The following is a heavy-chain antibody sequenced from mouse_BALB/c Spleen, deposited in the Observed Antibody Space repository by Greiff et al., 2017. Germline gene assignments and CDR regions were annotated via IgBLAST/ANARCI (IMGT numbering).Heavy chain of an antibody. Sequence: EVKLMESGGDLVKPGGSLKLSCAASGFTFSSYGMSWVRQTPDKRLEWVATISSGGSYTYYPDSVKGRFTISRDNAKNTLYLQMSSLKSEDTAMYYCARPKSFGSSDWYFDVWGAGTTVTVAS. CDR1: GFTFSSYG. D-gene: IGHD1-1*01. CDR2: ISSGGSYT. V-gene: IGHV5-6*01. CDR3: ARPKSFGSSDWYFDV. J-gene: IGHJ1*01.